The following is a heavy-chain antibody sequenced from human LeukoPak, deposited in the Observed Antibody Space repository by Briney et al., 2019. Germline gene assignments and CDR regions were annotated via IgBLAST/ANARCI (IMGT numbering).Heavy chain of an antibody. CDR3: ARRGPATAIPGGGNWFDP. Sequence: GESLKISCKGSGYIFPNYWLGWVRHMPGKGLEWMGIIYPGDSDTRYSPSFQGQVTISADKSISTAYLQWSSLKASDTAMYYCARRGPATAIPGGGNWFDPWGQGTLVTVSS. D-gene: IGHD2-2*02. V-gene: IGHV5-51*01. CDR2: IYPGDSDT. CDR1: GYIFPNYW. J-gene: IGHJ5*02.